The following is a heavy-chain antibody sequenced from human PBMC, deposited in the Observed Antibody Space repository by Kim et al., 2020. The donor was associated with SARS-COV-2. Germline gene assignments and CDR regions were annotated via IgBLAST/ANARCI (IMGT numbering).Heavy chain of an antibody. V-gene: IGHV4-59*08. J-gene: IGHJ4*02. D-gene: IGHD1-26*01. CDR1: GGSISSYY. Sequence: SETLSLTCTVSGGSISSYYWSWIRQPPGKGLEWIGYIYYSGSTNYNPSLKSRVTISVDTSKNQFSLKLSSVTAADTTVYYCARHVTGSYWGNYFDYWGQGTLVTVSS. CDR3: ARHVTGSYWGNYFDY. CDR2: IYYSGST.